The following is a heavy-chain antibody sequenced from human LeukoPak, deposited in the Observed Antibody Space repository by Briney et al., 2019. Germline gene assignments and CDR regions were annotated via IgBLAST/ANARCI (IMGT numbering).Heavy chain of an antibody. V-gene: IGHV1-2*02. CDR3: AREGEHGDSTSQDY. Sequence: GLVKVSCKPSGYTFTGYYMHWVRQAPGQGLEWMGWINPNSGGTKYAQKFQGRVTMTRDTSISTAYVELSRLRSDDTAAYYCAREGEHGDSTSQDYWGQGTLVTVSS. J-gene: IGHJ4*02. CDR2: INPNSGGT. D-gene: IGHD4-17*01. CDR1: GYTFTGYY.